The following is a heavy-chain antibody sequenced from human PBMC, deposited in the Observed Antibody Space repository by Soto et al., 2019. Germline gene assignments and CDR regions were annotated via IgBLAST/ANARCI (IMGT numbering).Heavy chain of an antibody. Sequence: ASVKVSCKASGYTFSSYDINWVRQATGQGLEWMGWMNPNSGKTGYARNFQGRVTMTSDSSINTAYMELSSLRSEDTAVYYCAPRDYQVEGPGAFVIWGQGIMVTVSS. CDR2: MNPNSGKT. CDR1: GYTFSSYD. D-gene: IGHD4-17*01. J-gene: IGHJ3*02. V-gene: IGHV1-8*01. CDR3: APRDYQVEGPGAFVI.